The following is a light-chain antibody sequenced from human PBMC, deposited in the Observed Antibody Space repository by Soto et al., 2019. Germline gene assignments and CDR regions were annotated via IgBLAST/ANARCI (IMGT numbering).Light chain of an antibody. CDR3: QSADSSGTYVV. Sequence: SYELTQPPSVSVSPGQTARITCSGDALPNQYAYWYQQMPGQAPVLVIYKDSERPSGIPERFSGSSSGTTVTLTISGVQAEDEADYYCQSADSSGTYVVFGGGTKLTVL. V-gene: IGLV3-25*03. J-gene: IGLJ2*01. CDR2: KDS. CDR1: ALPNQY.